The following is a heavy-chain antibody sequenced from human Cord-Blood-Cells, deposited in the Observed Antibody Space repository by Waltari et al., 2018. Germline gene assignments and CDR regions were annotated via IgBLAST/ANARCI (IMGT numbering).Heavy chain of an antibody. CDR1: GFSLSTSGMR. D-gene: IGHD4-17*01. CDR2: IDWDDDK. V-gene: IGHV2-70*04. Sequence: QVTLKESGPALVKPTQTLTLTCTFSGFSLSTSGMRVSWIRQPPGKALEWLARIDWDDDKFYSTSLKTMLTIAKDTSKNQVVLTMTNMDPVDTATYYCARIRPYDYGVDYWGQGTLVTVSS. CDR3: ARIRPYDYGVDY. J-gene: IGHJ4*02.